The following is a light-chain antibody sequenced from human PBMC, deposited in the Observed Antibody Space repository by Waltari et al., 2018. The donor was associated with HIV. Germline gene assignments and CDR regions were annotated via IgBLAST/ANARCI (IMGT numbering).Light chain of an antibody. CDR3: TSYAGSNNFVV. Sequence: TSGSPALPVPIPCTGTSSADGAYNYFSRYQHHPGQAPKLMSYEVTKRPSVFPDRFSGSKSGNTASMTVSVLQAEDEADYYCTSYAGSNNFVVFGGGTKLTVL. CDR1: SSADGAYNY. CDR2: EVT. V-gene: IGLV2-8*01. J-gene: IGLJ2*01.